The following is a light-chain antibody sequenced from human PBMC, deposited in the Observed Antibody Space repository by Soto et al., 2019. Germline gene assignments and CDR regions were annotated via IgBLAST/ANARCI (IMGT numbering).Light chain of an antibody. CDR1: SSGVGGYNY. Sequence: QSALTQPRSVSGSPGRSVTISCTGTSSGVGGYNYVSWYQQYSGKAPKVMIYDVSKRPSGVPDRFSGSKSGNTASLTISGLQAEDEADYYCCSYAASNTFVFGTGTKVTVL. V-gene: IGLV2-11*01. J-gene: IGLJ1*01. CDR3: CSYAASNTFV. CDR2: DVS.